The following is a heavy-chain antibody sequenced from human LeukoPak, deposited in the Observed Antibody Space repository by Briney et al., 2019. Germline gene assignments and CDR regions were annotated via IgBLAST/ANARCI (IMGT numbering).Heavy chain of an antibody. D-gene: IGHD3-10*01. J-gene: IGHJ5*02. CDR3: ARLLWFGELLP. V-gene: IGHV3-48*03. CDR2: ISSSGSTI. CDR1: GFTFSSYE. Sequence: TGGSLRLSGAASGFTFSSYEMNWVRQAPGKGLEWVSYISSSGSTIYYADSVKGRFTISRDNAKNSLYLQMNSLRAEDTAVYYCARLLWFGELLPWGQGTLVTVSS.